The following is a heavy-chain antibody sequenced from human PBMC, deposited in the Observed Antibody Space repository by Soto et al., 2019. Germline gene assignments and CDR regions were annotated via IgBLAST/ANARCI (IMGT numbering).Heavy chain of an antibody. CDR3: GRDQQWLLPAPLNFEH. D-gene: IGHD6-19*01. Sequence: ASVKVSCKASGFTFSDYGFSWVRQAPLLVLEWMVCISAFNGGTNYTQKSEGRVAMTTDAATATAYMELRSLTLDDTAVYYCGRDQQWLLPAPLNFEHWGKGTGVTVSS. CDR2: ISAFNGGT. J-gene: IGHJ4*02. V-gene: IGHV1-18*01. CDR1: GFTFSDYG.